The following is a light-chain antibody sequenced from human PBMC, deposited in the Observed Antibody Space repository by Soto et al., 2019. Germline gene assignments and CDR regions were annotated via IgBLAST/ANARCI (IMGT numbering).Light chain of an antibody. J-gene: IGKJ1*01. V-gene: IGKV4-1*01. CDR3: QRYNKWPSWT. CDR2: KAS. CDR1: QSVLYSSDKSNY. Sequence: DLLMTQSPDYLAVSLGERATINCKSSQSVLYSSDKSNYLAWYQQKPGRAPKLLIYKASSLESGVPSRFSGSGSGTEFTLTISSLQSEDFAVYYCQRYNKWPSWTFGQGTKVDIK.